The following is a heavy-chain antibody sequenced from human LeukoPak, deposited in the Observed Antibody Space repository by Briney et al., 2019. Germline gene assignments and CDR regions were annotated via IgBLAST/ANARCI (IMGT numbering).Heavy chain of an antibody. J-gene: IGHJ4*02. CDR3: ARDFAGSPHF. CDR2: VHYSGNT. Sequence: SETLSLTCTVSGGSISGFYWTWIRQSPEKGLEWIGHVHYSGNTGYNRNLESRVTISVDTSKNEFSLKLNSVTAADTAVYYCARDFAGSPHFWDRGTLVTVSS. CDR1: GGSISGFY. V-gene: IGHV4-59*01. D-gene: IGHD1-26*01.